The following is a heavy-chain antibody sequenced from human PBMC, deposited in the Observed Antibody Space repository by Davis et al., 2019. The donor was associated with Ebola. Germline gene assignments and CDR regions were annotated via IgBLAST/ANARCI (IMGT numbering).Heavy chain of an antibody. D-gene: IGHD3-22*01. CDR3: AKDRYYDNNPLYYESEC. Sequence: SVKVSCKASGGTFSSYGISWVRQAPGQGLDWMGGIIPVSGIPKYAQKFQGRVTITADESRTTAYMELSSLRSEDTAVYYCAKDRYYDNNPLYYESECWGQGTLVTVSS. CDR1: GGTFSSYG. CDR2: IIPVSGIP. V-gene: IGHV1-69*13. J-gene: IGHJ4*02.